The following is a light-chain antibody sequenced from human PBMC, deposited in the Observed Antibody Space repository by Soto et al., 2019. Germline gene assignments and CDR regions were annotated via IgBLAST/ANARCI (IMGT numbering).Light chain of an antibody. CDR1: QSISNH. V-gene: IGKV1-39*01. J-gene: IGKJ2*01. Sequence: DIQMTQSPSSLSASVEDRVIITCRASQSISNHLNWYQQKPGKAPKLLIYAASSLQSGVPSRFRGSGSGSDFTLTISSLQPEDFATYSCQQSFSNPPTFGQGTKLEI. CDR2: AAS. CDR3: QQSFSNPPT.